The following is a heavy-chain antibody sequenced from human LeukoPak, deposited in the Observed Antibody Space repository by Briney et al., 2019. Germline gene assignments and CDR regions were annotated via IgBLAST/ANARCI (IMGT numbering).Heavy chain of an antibody. CDR1: GYTFTSYD. V-gene: IGHV1-8*01. CDR2: MNPNSGNT. D-gene: IGHD3-9*01. Sequence: GASVKVSCKASGYTFTSYDINWVRQATGQGLEWMGWMNPNSGNTGYAQKFQGRVTMTRNTSISTAHMELSSLRSEDTAVYYCAAYYDILTDAFDIWGQGTMVTVSS. CDR3: AAYYDILTDAFDI. J-gene: IGHJ3*02.